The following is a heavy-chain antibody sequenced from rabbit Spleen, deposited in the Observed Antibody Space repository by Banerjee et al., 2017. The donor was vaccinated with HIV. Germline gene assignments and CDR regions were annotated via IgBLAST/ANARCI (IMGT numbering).Heavy chain of an antibody. CDR1: GFSLTNYFY. D-gene: IGHD8-1*01. J-gene: IGHJ6*01. CDR3: ARNTGSSFSTYGMDL. V-gene: IGHV1S40*01. Sequence: QSLEESGGDLVKPEGSLTLACTASGFSLTNYFYMCWVRQAPGKGLEWIACIAPGNSVSTYYASWAKGRFTISKTSSTTVTLQMTSLAVADTATYFCARNTGSSFSTYGMDLWGQGTLVTVS. CDR2: IAPGNSVST.